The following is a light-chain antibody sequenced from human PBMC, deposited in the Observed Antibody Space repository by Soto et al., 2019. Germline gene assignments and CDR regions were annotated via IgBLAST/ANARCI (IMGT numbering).Light chain of an antibody. CDR1: SSNIGGNS. J-gene: IGLJ1*01. Sequence: SVLTQPPSASAAPGQKVTISCSGSSSNIGGNSVSWYQQLPGTAPKLLIYDDNKRPSGIPDRFSGSKSGTSATLGITGFQTGDEADYYCGSWDSSLSAYVFGAGIKVT. V-gene: IGLV1-51*01. CDR2: DDN. CDR3: GSWDSSLSAYV.